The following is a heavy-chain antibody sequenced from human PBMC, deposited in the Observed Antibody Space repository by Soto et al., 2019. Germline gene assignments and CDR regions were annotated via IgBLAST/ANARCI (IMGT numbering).Heavy chain of an antibody. CDR3: ARGLGLAY. CDR2: IYYSGST. D-gene: IGHD4-17*01. CDR1: GGSISSYY. V-gene: IGHV4-59*01. Sequence: QVQLQESGPGLVKPSETLSLTCTVSGGSISSYYWSWIRQPPGKGLEWIGYIYYSGSTNYNPSLKSRVTISADTSKNLFSLKLSSVTAADPAVYYCARGLGLAYWGQGTLVTVSS. J-gene: IGHJ4*02.